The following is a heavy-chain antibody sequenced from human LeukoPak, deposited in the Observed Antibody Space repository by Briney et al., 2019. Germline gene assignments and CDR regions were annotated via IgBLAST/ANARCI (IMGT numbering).Heavy chain of an antibody. CDR3: ARLCIVGTKSAFDI. Sequence: PGGSLRLSCAASGFTFSSYWMNWVRQAPGKGLEWVASINQDGSEKYYLDSVKGRFTISRDNAKNSLYLQMNSLRAEDTAVYYCARLCIVGTKSAFDIWGQGTMVTVSS. CDR2: INQDGSEK. J-gene: IGHJ3*02. V-gene: IGHV3-7*01. CDR1: GFTFSSYW. D-gene: IGHD1-26*01.